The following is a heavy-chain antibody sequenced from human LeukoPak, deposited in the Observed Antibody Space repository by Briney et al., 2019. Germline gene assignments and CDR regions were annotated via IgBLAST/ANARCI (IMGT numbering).Heavy chain of an antibody. J-gene: IGHJ4*02. D-gene: IGHD3-22*01. CDR1: GGSISSGDYY. Sequence: SQTLSLTCTVSGGSISSGDYYWSWIRQPPGKGLEWIGYIYYSGSTYYNPSLKSRVTISVDTSKNQFSLKLSSVTAADTAVYYCARVRRYYDSSGYLSPFDYWGQGTLVTVSS. CDR3: ARVRRYYDSSGYLSPFDY. V-gene: IGHV4-30-4*01. CDR2: IYYSGST.